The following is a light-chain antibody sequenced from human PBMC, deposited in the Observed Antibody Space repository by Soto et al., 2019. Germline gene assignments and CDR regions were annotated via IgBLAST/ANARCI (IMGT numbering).Light chain of an antibody. CDR2: GAS. CDR1: QSFSSNY. J-gene: IGKJ1*01. V-gene: IGKV3-20*01. CDR3: QQYGSSRT. Sequence: EIVLTQSPGTLSLSPGERATLSCRASQSFSSNYLAWYQQKPGQAPRLLIYGASSRATGIPDRFSGSGAGTDLTLTISRLEPEDFAGYYCQQYGSSRTFGQGTKVEVK.